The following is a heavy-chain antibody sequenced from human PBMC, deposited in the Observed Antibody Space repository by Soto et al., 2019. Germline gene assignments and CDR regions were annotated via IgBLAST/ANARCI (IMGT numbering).Heavy chain of an antibody. CDR3: ARDSGSGYSIDF. Sequence: GGSLRLSCAASGFSLSNYHMNWVRQAPGKGLEWVSYISGRSEAIYYTDSIKGRFTISRDNARNSLNLQMHSLKGEDTAVYYCARDSGSGYSIDFWGQGTLVTVSS. CDR2: ISGRSEAI. V-gene: IGHV3-48*01. J-gene: IGHJ4*02. D-gene: IGHD2-21*01. CDR1: GFSLSNYH.